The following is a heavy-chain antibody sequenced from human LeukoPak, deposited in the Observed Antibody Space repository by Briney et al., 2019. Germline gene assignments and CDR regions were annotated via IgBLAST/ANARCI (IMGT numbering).Heavy chain of an antibody. CDR3: ATVYCGGDCYFDY. V-gene: IGHV1-24*01. CDR1: GYTLTELS. D-gene: IGHD2-21*02. CDR2: FDPEDGET. Sequence: ASVRVSCKVSGYTLTELSMHWVRQAPGKGLEWMGGFDPEDGETIYAQKFQGRVTMTEDTSTDTAYMELSSLRSEDTAVYYCATVYCGGDCYFDYWGQGTLATVSS. J-gene: IGHJ4*02.